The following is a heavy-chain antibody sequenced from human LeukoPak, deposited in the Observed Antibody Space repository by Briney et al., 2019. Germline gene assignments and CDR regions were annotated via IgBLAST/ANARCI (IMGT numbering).Heavy chain of an antibody. CDR1: GYSISSGYY. V-gene: IGHV4-38-2*02. J-gene: IGHJ4*02. CDR2: IYRSGST. D-gene: IGHD5-18*01. CDR3: ANRRRIQLWIRSEGYFDY. Sequence: SETLSLTCTVSGYSISSGYYWVWIRQPPGKGLEWIGSIYRSGSTNYNPSLKSRVTISVDTSKNQFSLKLSSVTAADTAVYYCANRRRIQLWIRSEGYFDYWGQGTLVTVSS.